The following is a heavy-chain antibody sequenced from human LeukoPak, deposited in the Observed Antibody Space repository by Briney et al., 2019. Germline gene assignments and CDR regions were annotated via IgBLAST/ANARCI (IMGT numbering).Heavy chain of an antibody. CDR2: INHSGST. D-gene: IGHD2-2*01. CDR3: ARAGQKLRSSTSCYRY. V-gene: IGHV4-34*01. Sequence: PSETLSLTCAVYGGSFSGYYWSWIRQPPGKGLEWIGEINHSGSTNYNPSLKSRVTISVDTSKNQFSLKLSSVTAADTAVYYCARAGQKLRSSTSCYRYWGQGTLVTVSS. J-gene: IGHJ4*02. CDR1: GGSFSGYY.